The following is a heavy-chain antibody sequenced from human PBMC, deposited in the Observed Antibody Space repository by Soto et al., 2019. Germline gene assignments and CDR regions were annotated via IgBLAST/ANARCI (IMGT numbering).Heavy chain of an antibody. D-gene: IGHD3-10*01. CDR1: GYSFAGYW. CDR2: IYPGDSDT. V-gene: IGHV5-51*01. CDR3: ARLPGVRGVFDGFNV. Sequence: GASLKISCKGSGYSFAGYWIGWVRQLPGKGLDWMGVIYPGDSDTRYSPSFHGQVTISADKSISTAYLQWSSLKASDTAMYFCARLPGVRGVFDGFNVWGQGKMVTVSS. J-gene: IGHJ3*01.